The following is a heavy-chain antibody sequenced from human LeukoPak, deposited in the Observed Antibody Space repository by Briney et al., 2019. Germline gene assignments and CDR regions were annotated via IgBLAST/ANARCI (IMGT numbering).Heavy chain of an antibody. V-gene: IGHV4-4*09. Sequence: PSETLSLTCTVSGGSISSGYWSWIRQPPGRGLEWIGYIYTSGSTNYNPSLKSRVTISVDTSKNQFALKLSSVTGADTAVYYCAKSYFDYSTYYSYYFNLWGQGALVTVSS. J-gene: IGHJ4*02. CDR1: GGSISSGY. D-gene: IGHD4-11*01. CDR3: AKSYFDYSTYYSYYFNL. CDR2: IYTSGST.